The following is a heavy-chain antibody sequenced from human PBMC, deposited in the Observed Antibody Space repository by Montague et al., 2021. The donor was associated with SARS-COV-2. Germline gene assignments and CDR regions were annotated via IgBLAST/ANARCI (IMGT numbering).Heavy chain of an antibody. CDR1: GFTFSSYE. Sequence: SLRLSCAASGFTFSSYEMNWVRQAPGKGLEWVSYISSSGSTIYYADSVKGRFTISRDNAKNSLYLQMNSLRAEDTAVYYCARAEMYYDFWSGYLWTFYYFDYWGQGTLVTVSS. D-gene: IGHD3-3*01. CDR3: ARAEMYYDFWSGYLWTFYYFDY. CDR2: ISSSGSTI. J-gene: IGHJ4*02. V-gene: IGHV3-48*03.